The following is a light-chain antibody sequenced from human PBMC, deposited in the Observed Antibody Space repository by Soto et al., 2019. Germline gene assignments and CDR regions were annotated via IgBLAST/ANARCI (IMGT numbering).Light chain of an antibody. Sequence: QSALTQPVSVSGSPGQSITISCTGTSSDVGSYNLVSWYQQHPGKAPKVMIYEGSKRPSGVSTRFSGSKSGNTASLTISGREAEDESDYYCCSYADSNTYVFGTGTKLTVL. CDR2: EGS. CDR1: SSDVGSYNL. V-gene: IGLV2-23*01. J-gene: IGLJ1*01. CDR3: CSYADSNTYV.